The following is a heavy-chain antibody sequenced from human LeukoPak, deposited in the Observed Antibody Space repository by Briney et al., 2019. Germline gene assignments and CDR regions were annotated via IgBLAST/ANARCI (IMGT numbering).Heavy chain of an antibody. CDR2: IYPGDSDT. CDR3: ARHEGTSNLPFY. Sequence: HGESLKISCEGPGYLSTSYWIGWVRQMPGKGLEWMGIIYPGDSDTRYSPSFQGQVTISADKSISTAYLQWSSLKASDTAMYYCARHEGTSNLPFYWGQGTLVTVSS. J-gene: IGHJ4*02. V-gene: IGHV5-51*01. D-gene: IGHD4-11*01. CDR1: GYLSTSYW.